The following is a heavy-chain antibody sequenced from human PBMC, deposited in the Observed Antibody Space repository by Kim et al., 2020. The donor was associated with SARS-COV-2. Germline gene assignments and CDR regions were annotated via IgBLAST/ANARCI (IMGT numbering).Heavy chain of an antibody. CDR2: IYTSGST. CDR1: GGSISSYY. J-gene: IGHJ6*02. CDR3: ASLTTSYSSSSPTPLNYYGMDV. V-gene: IGHV4-4*07. Sequence: SETLSLTCTVSGGSISSYYWSWIRQPAGKGLEWIGRIYTSGSTNYNPSLKSRVTMSVDTSKNQFSLKLSSVTAADTAVYYCASLTTSYSSSSPTPLNYYGMDVWGQGTTVTVSS. D-gene: IGHD6-6*01.